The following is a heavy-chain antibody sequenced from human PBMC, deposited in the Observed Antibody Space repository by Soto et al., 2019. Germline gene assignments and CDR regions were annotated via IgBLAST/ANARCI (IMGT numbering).Heavy chain of an antibody. Sequence: QVQLQESGPGLVKPSGTLSLTCAVSGGSISSSNWWSWVRQPPGKGLEWIGEIYHSGSTNYNPSLKSQATKSVDKSKNQFSLKLSSVTAADTAVYYCARDRGYDILTGYYNSYYYYGMDVWGQGTTVTVSS. D-gene: IGHD3-9*01. CDR2: IYHSGST. V-gene: IGHV4-4*02. CDR3: ARDRGYDILTGYYNSYYYYGMDV. J-gene: IGHJ6*02. CDR1: GGSISSSNW.